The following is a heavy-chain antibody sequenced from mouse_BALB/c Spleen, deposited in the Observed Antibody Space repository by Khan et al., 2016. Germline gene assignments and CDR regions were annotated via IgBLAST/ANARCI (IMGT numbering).Heavy chain of an antibody. V-gene: IGHV1S136*01. J-gene: IGHJ4*01. CDR3: ARYDYAMDY. Sequence: EVQLQESGPELVKPGASVKMSCKASGYTFTSYVMHWVKQKPGQGLEWIGYINPYTDGTKYNEKFKVKATLTSDKSSSTAYMELSSLSSEDSAVYYCARYDYAMDYWGQGTSVTVSS. CDR1: GYTFTSYV. CDR2: INPYTDGT. D-gene: IGHD2-14*01.